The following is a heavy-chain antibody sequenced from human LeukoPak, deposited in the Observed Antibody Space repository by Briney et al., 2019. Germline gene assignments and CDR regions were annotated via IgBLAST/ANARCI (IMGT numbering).Heavy chain of an antibody. D-gene: IGHD1-7*01. CDR3: ARKAQYNGHYPLDY. V-gene: IGHV3-23*01. J-gene: IGHJ4*02. CDR1: GFTFTSYS. CDR2: TSDRGDCT. Sequence: RGSLRLSCAASGFTFTSYSMSWVRQAPGKGLEWVSGTSDRGDCTYYADSVKGRFTISRDSSKNTLFLQMNSLRAEDTALYFCARKAQYNGHYPLDYWGQGTLVTVSS.